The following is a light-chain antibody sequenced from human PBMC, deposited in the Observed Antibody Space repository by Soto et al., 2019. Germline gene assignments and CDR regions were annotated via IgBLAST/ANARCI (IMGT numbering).Light chain of an antibody. CDR3: QQYDNLPYT. Sequence: DIQMTQSPSSLSASVGDRVTITCQASQDISNYLHWYQEKPGKGPKLLIYAASNLETGVPSRFSGSGSGTDFSITISSLQPEDIATYYCQQYDNLPYTFGQGTKLEIK. CDR1: QDISNY. J-gene: IGKJ2*01. CDR2: AAS. V-gene: IGKV1-33*01.